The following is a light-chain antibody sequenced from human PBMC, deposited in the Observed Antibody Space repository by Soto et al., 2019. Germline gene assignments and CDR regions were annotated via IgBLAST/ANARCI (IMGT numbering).Light chain of an antibody. V-gene: IGKV1-13*02. CDR1: QGISSA. Sequence: AIQLTQSPSSLSASVGDRVTITCRASQGISSALAWYQQKPGKAPKLLIYDASSLESGVPSRFSGSGSGTDFTLTITSLQPEDFAAYYCQQFNSYPWTFGQGTKVEIK. J-gene: IGKJ1*01. CDR3: QQFNSYPWT. CDR2: DAS.